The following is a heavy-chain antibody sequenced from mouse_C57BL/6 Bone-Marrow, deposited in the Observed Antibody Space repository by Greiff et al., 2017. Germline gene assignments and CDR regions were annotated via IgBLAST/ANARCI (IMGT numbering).Heavy chain of an antibody. D-gene: IGHD2-3*01. CDR2: ISSGGSYT. J-gene: IGHJ3*01. CDR3: ARHAGEWLLRFAY. V-gene: IGHV5-6*02. Sequence: DVMLVESGGDLVKPGGSLKLSCAASGFTFSSYGMSWVRQTPDKRLEWVATISSGGSYTYYPDSVKGRFTISRDNAKNTLYLQMSSLKSEDTAMYYCARHAGEWLLRFAYWGQGTLVTVSA. CDR1: GFTFSSYG.